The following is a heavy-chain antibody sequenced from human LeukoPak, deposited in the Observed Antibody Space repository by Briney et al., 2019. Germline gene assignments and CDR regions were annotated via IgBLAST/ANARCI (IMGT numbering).Heavy chain of an antibody. CDR2: ISWDGGST. D-gene: IGHD3-22*01. CDR1: GFTFDDYT. J-gene: IGHJ4*02. V-gene: IGHV3-43*01. Sequence: PGGSLRLSCAASGFTFDDYTMHWVRQAPGKGLEWVSLISWDGGSTYYADSVKGRFTISRDNSKNSLYLQMNSLRTEDTALYYCAKDMFHYYDSSGVDYWGQGTLVTVSS. CDR3: AKDMFHYYDSSGVDY.